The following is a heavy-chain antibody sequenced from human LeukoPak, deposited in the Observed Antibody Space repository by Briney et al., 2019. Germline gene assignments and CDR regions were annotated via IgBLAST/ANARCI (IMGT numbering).Heavy chain of an antibody. V-gene: IGHV4-4*02. CDR3: ARGYYYDSSGYCYAGGYWFDP. Sequence: SGTLSLTCAVSGGSISSSNWWSWVRQPPGKGLEWIGYIYHSGSTYYNPSLNSRVTLSVDRSKNQFSLKMTSVTAADTAVYYCARGYYYDSSGYCYAGGYWFDPWGQGTLVTVSS. J-gene: IGHJ5*02. CDR2: IYHSGST. D-gene: IGHD3-22*01. CDR1: GGSISSSNW.